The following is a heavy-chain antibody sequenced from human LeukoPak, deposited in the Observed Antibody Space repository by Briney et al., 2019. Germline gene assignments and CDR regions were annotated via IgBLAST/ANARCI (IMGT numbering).Heavy chain of an antibody. D-gene: IGHD5-18*01. CDR2: INPNSGGT. J-gene: IGHJ3*02. CDR3: ARIISYGGADGFDI. V-gene: IGHV1-2*02. CDR1: GYTFTGYY. Sequence: ASVKVSCKASGYTFTGYYVHWVRQAPGQGLEWMGWINPNSGGTNNAQKFQGRITMTRDTSISTAYMELSSLGYDDTAVYYCARIISYGGADGFDIWGQGTMVTVSS.